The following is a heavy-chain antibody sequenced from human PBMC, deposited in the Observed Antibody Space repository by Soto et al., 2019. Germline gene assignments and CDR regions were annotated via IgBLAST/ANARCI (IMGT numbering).Heavy chain of an antibody. CDR3: ARDTGGSYDF. V-gene: IGHV3-72*01. CDR2: SRNKANSYTS. J-gene: IGHJ5*01. D-gene: IGHD1-26*01. Sequence: PGGSLRLSCAASGFSFSDYYMDWVRQLPGKGLEWVGRSRNKANSYTSEYAPSVKGRFTISRHDSEDSMYLQMSSLKTEDTAVYYCARDTGGSYDFWGHGALVTVSS. CDR1: GFSFSDYY.